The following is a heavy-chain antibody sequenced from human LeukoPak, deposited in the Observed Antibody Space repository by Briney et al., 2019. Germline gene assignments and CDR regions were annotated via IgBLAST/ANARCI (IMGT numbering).Heavy chain of an antibody. Sequence: ASVKVSCKVSGYTLTELSMHWVRQAPGKGLEWMGGFDPEDGETIYAQKFQGRVTMTEDTSTDTAYMELSSLRSEDTAVYYCATPPYYYDSSGYYYFDYWGQGTLVTVSS. CDR3: ATPPYYYDSSGYYYFDY. CDR2: FDPEDGET. CDR1: GYTLTELS. J-gene: IGHJ4*02. V-gene: IGHV1-24*01. D-gene: IGHD3-22*01.